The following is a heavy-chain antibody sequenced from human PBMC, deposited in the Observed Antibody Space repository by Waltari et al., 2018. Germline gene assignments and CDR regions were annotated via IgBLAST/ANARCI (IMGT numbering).Heavy chain of an antibody. CDR2: IYSGGGTT. J-gene: IGHJ4*02. CDR1: GFTVFRHY. D-gene: IGHD5-12*01. V-gene: IGHV3-53*01. CDR3: ARDRGASGYDFDY. Sequence: EVQMVESGGGLIQLGGSLGPSCAAPGFTVFRHYMGWVRQAPGKGLEWVSVIYSGGGTTSYADSVKGRFTISRDDSRNIVYLQRNSLRADDTAVYYCARDRGASGYDFDYWGQGVLVTVSS.